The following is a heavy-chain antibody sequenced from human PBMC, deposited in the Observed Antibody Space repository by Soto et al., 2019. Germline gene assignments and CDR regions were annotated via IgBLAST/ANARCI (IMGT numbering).Heavy chain of an antibody. J-gene: IGHJ4*02. CDR2: ISNDGTKK. CDR1: GFTFSNFA. D-gene: IGHD3-16*02. V-gene: IGHV3-30-3*01. CDR3: ATIIVHY. Sequence: QVQLVESGGRVVQPGSSLRLSCADSGFTFSNFAMHWVRQTPGTGLEWVAVISNDGTKKVYADSVKGGFTISRDNSKNILYLEMNTLRTEDTAVYYCATIIVHYWGQGTLVTVSS.